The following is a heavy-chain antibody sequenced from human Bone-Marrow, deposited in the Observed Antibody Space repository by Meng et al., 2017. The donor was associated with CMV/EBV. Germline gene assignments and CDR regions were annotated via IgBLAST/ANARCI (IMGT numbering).Heavy chain of an antibody. CDR3: AKDPLEYTSASRGGWFDP. V-gene: IGHV3-30*02. CDR2: IHYDGSDE. J-gene: IGHJ5*02. CDR1: GFTFSTYH. Sequence: GGSLRLSCAASGFTFSTYHMHWVRQAPGKGLEWVAFIHYDGSDEYYADSVRGRFTISRDNSKSTLYLQMSSLRAEDTAVYYCAKDPLEYTSASRGGWFDPWGRGTLVTVSS. D-gene: IGHD6-25*01.